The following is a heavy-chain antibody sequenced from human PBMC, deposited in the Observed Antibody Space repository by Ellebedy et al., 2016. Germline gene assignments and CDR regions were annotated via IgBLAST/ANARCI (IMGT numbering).Heavy chain of an antibody. V-gene: IGHV3-23*01. J-gene: IGHJ4*02. CDR2: ISGSGDFT. D-gene: IGHD3-22*01. CDR1: GLTFNSYV. CDR3: AKRNDITDLDS. Sequence: GESLKISCAASGLTFNSYVMVWVRQAPGKGLEWVSTISGSGDFTYYADSVKGRFTIPRDKSKNTLFLQMNSLRAGDTAVYFCAKRNDITDLDSWGQGTLVIVSS.